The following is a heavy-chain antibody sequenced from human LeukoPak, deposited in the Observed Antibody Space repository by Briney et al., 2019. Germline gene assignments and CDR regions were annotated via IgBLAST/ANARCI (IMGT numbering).Heavy chain of an antibody. CDR3: ARDSGYSSSWYFDY. Sequence: SETLSLTCAVYGGSFSGYYWSWIRQPPGKGLEWIGEINHSGSTNYNPSLKSRVTISVDTSKNQFSLKLSSVTAADTAVYYCARDSGYSSSWYFDYWGQGTLVTVSS. V-gene: IGHV4-34*01. D-gene: IGHD6-13*01. CDR2: INHSGST. J-gene: IGHJ4*02. CDR1: GGSFSGYY.